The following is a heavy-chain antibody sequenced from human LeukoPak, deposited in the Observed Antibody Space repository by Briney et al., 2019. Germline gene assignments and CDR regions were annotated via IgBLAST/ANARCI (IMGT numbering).Heavy chain of an antibody. D-gene: IGHD3-3*01. J-gene: IGHJ4*02. V-gene: IGHV3-9*03. CDR2: ISWNSGSI. Sequence: GRSLRLSCAASGFTFDDYAMHWVRQAPGKGLEWDSGISWNSGSIGYTDSVKGRFTISRDNAKNSLYLQMNSLRAEDMALYYCAKDKSGAIFGVVHYFDYWGQGTLVTVSS. CDR1: GFTFDDYA. CDR3: AKDKSGAIFGVVHYFDY.